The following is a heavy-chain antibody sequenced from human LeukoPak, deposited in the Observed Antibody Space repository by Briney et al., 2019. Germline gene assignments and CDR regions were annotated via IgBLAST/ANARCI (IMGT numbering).Heavy chain of an antibody. V-gene: IGHV3-74*01. CDR3: ARDRLDYYYYYGMDV. CDR1: GFTFSSYW. Sequence: GGSLRLSCAASGFTFSSYWMHWVRQAPGKGLVWVSRINSDGSNTSYADSVKGRFTISRDNAKNTLYLQMNSLRAEDTAVYYCARDRLDYYYYYGMDVWGQGTTVTVSS. D-gene: IGHD2-21*01. CDR2: INSDGSNT. J-gene: IGHJ6*02.